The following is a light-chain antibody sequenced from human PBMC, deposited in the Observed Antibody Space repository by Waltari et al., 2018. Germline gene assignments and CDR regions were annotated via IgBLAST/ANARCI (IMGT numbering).Light chain of an antibody. CDR2: GAS. CDR1: QSVSSN. J-gene: IGKJ2*01. V-gene: IGKV3-15*01. Sequence: EIVMTQSPATLSVSPGERATLSCRASQSVSSNLAWYQQKPGQAPRLLIYGASTSATGIPARFSGSGSGTEFTLTISSLQSEDFALYYCQQYNSWPPRYTFGQGTKLEVK. CDR3: QQYNSWPPRYT.